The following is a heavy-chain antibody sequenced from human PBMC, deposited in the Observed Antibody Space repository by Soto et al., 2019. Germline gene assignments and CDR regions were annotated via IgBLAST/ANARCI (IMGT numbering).Heavy chain of an antibody. CDR1: GFTFSSYA. V-gene: IGHV3-23*01. J-gene: IGHJ6*02. Sequence: GGSLRLSCAASGFTFSSYAMSWVRQAPGKGLEWASAISGSGGSTYYADSVKGRFTISRDNSKNTLYLQMNSLRAEDTAVYYCAREHYYDSSGYPHYGMDVWGQGTTVTVSS. CDR2: ISGSGGST. CDR3: AREHYYDSSGYPHYGMDV. D-gene: IGHD3-22*01.